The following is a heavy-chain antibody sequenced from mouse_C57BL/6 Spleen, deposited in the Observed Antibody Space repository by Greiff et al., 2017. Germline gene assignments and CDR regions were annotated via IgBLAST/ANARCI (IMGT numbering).Heavy chain of an antibody. V-gene: IGHV1-82*01. Sequence: VQLQQSGPELVKPGASVKISCKASGYAFSSSWMNWVKQRPGKGLEWIGRIYPGDGDTNYNGKFKGKATLTADKSSSTAYMQLSSLTSEGSAVYFCASNYGSSYTAYWGQGTLVTVSA. CDR1: GYAFSSSW. CDR3: ASNYGSSYTAY. J-gene: IGHJ3*01. D-gene: IGHD1-1*01. CDR2: IYPGDGDT.